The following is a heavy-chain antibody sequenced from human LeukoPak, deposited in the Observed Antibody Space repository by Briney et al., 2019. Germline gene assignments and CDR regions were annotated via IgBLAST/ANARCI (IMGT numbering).Heavy chain of an antibody. D-gene: IGHD2-2*01. V-gene: IGHV3-74*01. Sequence: PGGSLRLSCTASGFTFSTYWMHWVRQAPGRGLVWVSRINSDGSSASYADSVKGRSTISRDNAKNTLYLQMNSLRAEDTALYYCVRADSTSSFDHWGQGTLVTVSS. CDR2: INSDGSSA. CDR1: GFTFSTYW. J-gene: IGHJ4*02. CDR3: VRADSTSSFDH.